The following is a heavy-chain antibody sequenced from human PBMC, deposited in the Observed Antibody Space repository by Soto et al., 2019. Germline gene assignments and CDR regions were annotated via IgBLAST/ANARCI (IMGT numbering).Heavy chain of an antibody. D-gene: IGHD6-19*01. CDR3: AKDRGAVAGNFDY. CDR1: GFTFSSYG. Sequence: LRLSCAASGFTFSSYGMHWVRQAPGKGLEWVAVISYDGSNKYYADSVKGRFTISRDNSKNTLYLQMNSLRAEDTAVYYCAKDRGAVAGNFDYWGQGTLVTVSS. V-gene: IGHV3-30*18. J-gene: IGHJ4*02. CDR2: ISYDGSNK.